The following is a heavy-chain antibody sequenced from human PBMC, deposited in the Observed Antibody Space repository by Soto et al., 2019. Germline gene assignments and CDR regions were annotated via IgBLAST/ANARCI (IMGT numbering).Heavy chain of an antibody. Sequence: QITLRESGPALVKPRQTLTLTCTFSGFALTASGVGVGWIRQPPGKALECLALIYLEDDKRYSPSLQSRLTITKDSSKNHVVLTTTNMDPVDTATYYCAHRTVTTGGDYFDYWGQGTLVTVYS. CDR1: GFALTASGVG. CDR2: IYLEDDK. D-gene: IGHD4-17*01. V-gene: IGHV2-5*02. J-gene: IGHJ4*02. CDR3: AHRTVTTGGDYFDY.